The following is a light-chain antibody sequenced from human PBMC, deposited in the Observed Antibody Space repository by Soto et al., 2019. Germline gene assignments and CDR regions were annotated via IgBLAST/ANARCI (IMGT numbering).Light chain of an antibody. CDR3: QQYNSYPYT. Sequence: ETVLTQSPATLSLSPGERATLSCRASQSVSSYLAWYQQKPGQAPRLLIYDASNRATGIPARFSGSGSGTDFTLTISSLQPDDFATYYCQQYNSYPYTFGQGTKLEIK. V-gene: IGKV3-11*01. J-gene: IGKJ2*01. CDR1: QSVSSY. CDR2: DAS.